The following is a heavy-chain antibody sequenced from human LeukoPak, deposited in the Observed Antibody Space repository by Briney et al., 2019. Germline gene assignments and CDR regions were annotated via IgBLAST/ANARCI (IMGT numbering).Heavy chain of an antibody. D-gene: IGHD3-22*01. Sequence: ASVKVSCKASGYTFTSYDIKWVRQATGQGLEWMGWMNPNSGNTGYAQKFQGRVTMTRNTSISTAYMELSSLRSEDTAVYYCASFYYDSSGYYSAFDIWGQGTMVTVSS. CDR1: GYTFTSYD. V-gene: IGHV1-8*01. CDR3: ASFYYDSSGYYSAFDI. J-gene: IGHJ3*02. CDR2: MNPNSGNT.